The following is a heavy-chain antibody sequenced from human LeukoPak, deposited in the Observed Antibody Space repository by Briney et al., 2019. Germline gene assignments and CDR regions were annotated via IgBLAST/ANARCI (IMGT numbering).Heavy chain of an antibody. Sequence: SETLSLTCTVSGVSISSSSYYWGWIRQPPGKGLEWIGSIYYSGSTYYNPSLKSRVTISVDTSKNQFSLKLSSVTAADTAVYYCARDSDAYDSSGYYWASYYMDVWGKGTTVTVSS. J-gene: IGHJ6*03. CDR1: GVSISSSSYY. CDR3: ARDSDAYDSSGYYWASYYMDV. V-gene: IGHV4-39*07. D-gene: IGHD3-22*01. CDR2: IYYSGST.